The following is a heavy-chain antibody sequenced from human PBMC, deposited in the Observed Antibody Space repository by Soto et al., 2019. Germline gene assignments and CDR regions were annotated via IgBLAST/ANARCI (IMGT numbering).Heavy chain of an antibody. CDR1: GFTFRSYV. CDR2: TSYDGSNN. CDR3: ARWGTTGGLDV. V-gene: IGHV3-33*05. D-gene: IGHD3-16*01. Sequence: QVQLVESGGGVVQPGTSLRLSCVGSGFTFRSYVIHWVRQAPGKGLEWVALTSYDGSNNFYGDSVKGRFTISRDNSRNTVEVKMDSLRLEDTALYYCARWGTTGGLDVWGQGTLVSVSA. J-gene: IGHJ1*01.